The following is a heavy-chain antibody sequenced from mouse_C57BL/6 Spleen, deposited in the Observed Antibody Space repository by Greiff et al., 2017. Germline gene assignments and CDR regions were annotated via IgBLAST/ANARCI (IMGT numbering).Heavy chain of an antibody. J-gene: IGHJ3*01. Sequence: EVKVVESGAGLVKPGGSLKLSCAASGFTFSSYAMPWVRQTPEKRLEWVAYISSGGDYIYYADTVKGRFTISSDNAKNTLYLQMSRLKSEDTAMYYCTRYADGYYEGFAYWGQGTLVTVSA. CDR2: ISSGGDYI. CDR1: GFTFSSYA. CDR3: TRYADGYYEGFAY. D-gene: IGHD2-3*01. V-gene: IGHV5-9-1*02.